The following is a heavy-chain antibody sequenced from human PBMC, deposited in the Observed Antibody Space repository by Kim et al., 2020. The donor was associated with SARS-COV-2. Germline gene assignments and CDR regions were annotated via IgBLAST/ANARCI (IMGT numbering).Heavy chain of an antibody. D-gene: IGHD6-13*01. CDR2: IGTAGDT. J-gene: IGHJ6*02. CDR1: GFTFSSYD. V-gene: IGHV3-13*04. Sequence: GGSLRLSCAASGFTFSSYDMHWVRQATRKGLEWVSAIGTAGDTYYPGSVKGRFTISRENAKNSLYLQMNSLRAGDTAVYYCARNIAAAGTQHFYGMDVWGQGTTVTVSS. CDR3: ARNIAAAGTQHFYGMDV.